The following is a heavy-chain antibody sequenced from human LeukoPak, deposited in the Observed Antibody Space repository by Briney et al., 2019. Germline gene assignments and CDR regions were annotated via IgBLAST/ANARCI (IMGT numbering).Heavy chain of an antibody. CDR1: GGSISNYY. J-gene: IGHJ4*02. D-gene: IGHD3-22*01. CDR3: ARYYDSSGYYSSAYYFDY. Sequence: SETLSLTCTVSGGSISNYYWNWIRQPPGKGLEWIGHIYYSGSTNYNPSLKSRVTISVDTSKNQFSLKLSSVTAADTAVYYCARYYDSSGYYSSAYYFDYWGRGTLVTVSS. V-gene: IGHV4-59*01. CDR2: IYYSGST.